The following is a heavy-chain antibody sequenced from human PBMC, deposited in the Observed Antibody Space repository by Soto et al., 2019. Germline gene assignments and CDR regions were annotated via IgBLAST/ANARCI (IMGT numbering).Heavy chain of an antibody. V-gene: IGHV3-23*01. CDR1: GFTFSSYA. Sequence: GGSLRLSCAASGFTFSSYAMSWVRQAPGKGLEWVSAISGSGGSTYYADSVKGRFTISRDNSKNTLYLKMNSLRAEDTAVYYCAKEKEYYDFWSGYPGSGMDVWGQGTTVTVSS. CDR3: AKEKEYYDFWSGYPGSGMDV. J-gene: IGHJ6*02. CDR2: ISGSGGST. D-gene: IGHD3-3*01.